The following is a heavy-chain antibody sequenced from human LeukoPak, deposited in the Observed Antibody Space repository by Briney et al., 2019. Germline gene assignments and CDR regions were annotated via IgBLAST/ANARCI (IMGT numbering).Heavy chain of an antibody. D-gene: IGHD1-1*01. CDR2: IIVISGST. J-gene: IGHJ4*02. CDR1: GGTLTYDS. CDR3: ARDRKDGSQLLYYFDP. V-gene: IGHV1-69*13. Sequence: SVKVSCKASGGTLTYDSVGWVRQAPGQGLEWMGGIIVISGSTTYAQKFKGRVTIRADEATSTVFMKLNSLTVEDTGVYYCARDRKDGSQLLYYFDPWGQGTLISVSS.